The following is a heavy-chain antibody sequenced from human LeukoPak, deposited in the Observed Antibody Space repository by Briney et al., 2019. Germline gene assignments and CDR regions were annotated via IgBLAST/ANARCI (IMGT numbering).Heavy chain of an antibody. V-gene: IGHV3-30*02. CDR1: GFTFSSYG. CDR3: SGSGSLPTTYYYYMDV. J-gene: IGHJ6*03. D-gene: IGHD3-22*01. Sequence: PGGSLRLSCAASGFTFSSYGMHWVRQAPGKGLEWVAFIWYDGSNKYYADSVKGRFTISRDNSKNTLYLQMNSLRAEDTAVYYCSGSGSLPTTYYYYMDVWGKGTTVTVSS. CDR2: IWYDGSNK.